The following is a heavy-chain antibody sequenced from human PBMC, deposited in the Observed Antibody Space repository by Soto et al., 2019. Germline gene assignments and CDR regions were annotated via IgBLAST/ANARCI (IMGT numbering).Heavy chain of an antibody. CDR3: ARTKGYSYFDY. D-gene: IGHD5-18*01. CDR2: IYNSGNT. Sequence: TLSLTCTVSGGSIISYYWSWIRQPPGEGLEWIGYIYNSGNTNYNPSLKSRVTISVDTSKNQFSLKLTSVTAADTAMYYCARTKGYSYFDYWGQGTLVTVSS. V-gene: IGHV4-59*01. J-gene: IGHJ4*02. CDR1: GGSIISYY.